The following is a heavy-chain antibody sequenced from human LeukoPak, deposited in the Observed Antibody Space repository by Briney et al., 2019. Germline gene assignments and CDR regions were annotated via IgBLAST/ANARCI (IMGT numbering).Heavy chain of an antibody. D-gene: IGHD4-23*01. J-gene: IGHJ4*02. Sequence: GASVKVSCKASGYTFTSYAISWVRQAPGQGLEWMGWISTYSGSTNYAQKLQGRVIMTTDSSTSTAYMELKSLRSDDTAVYYCARHSGGTFFDYWGQGTLVTVSS. CDR3: ARHSGGTFFDY. V-gene: IGHV1-18*01. CDR2: ISTYSGST. CDR1: GYTFTSYA.